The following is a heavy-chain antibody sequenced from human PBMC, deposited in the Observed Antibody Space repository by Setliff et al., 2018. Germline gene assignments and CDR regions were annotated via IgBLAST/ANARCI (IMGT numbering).Heavy chain of an antibody. V-gene: IGHV4-28*01. J-gene: IGHJ4*02. CDR2: IYYSGST. CDR1: GYSISSSNW. D-gene: IGHD2-2*01. Sequence: LSLTCAVSGYSISSSNWWGWIRQPPGKGLEWIGYIYYSGSTYYNPSLKSRVTMSVDTSKNQFSLKLSSVTAVDTAVYYCASASEEGVVPAATLYWGQGTLVTVSS. CDR3: ASASEEGVVPAATLY.